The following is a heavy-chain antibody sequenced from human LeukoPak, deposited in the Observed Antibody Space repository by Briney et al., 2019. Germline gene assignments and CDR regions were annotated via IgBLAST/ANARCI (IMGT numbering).Heavy chain of an antibody. CDR3: ARVLRWVVVPALFDY. V-gene: IGHV4-34*01. CDR1: GGSFSGYY. CDR2: INHSGST. Sequence: PSETLSLTCAVYGGSFSGYYWSWIRQPPGKGLEWIGEINHSGSTNYNPSLKSRVTISVDTSKNQFSLKLSPVTAADTAVYYCARVLRWVVVPALFDYWGQGTLLTVSS. J-gene: IGHJ4*02. D-gene: IGHD2-2*01.